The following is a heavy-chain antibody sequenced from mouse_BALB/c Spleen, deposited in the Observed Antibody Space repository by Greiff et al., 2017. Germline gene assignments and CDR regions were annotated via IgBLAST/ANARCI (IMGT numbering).Heavy chain of an antibody. D-gene: IGHD2-4*01. CDR3: ARSGDYGPHFDY. Sequence: VQLQQSGAELVKPGASVKLSCTASGFNIKDTYMHWVKQRPEQGLEWIGRIDPANGNTKYDPKFQGKATITADTSSNTAYLQLSSLTSEDTAVYYCARSGDYGPHFDYWGQGTTLTVSS. J-gene: IGHJ2*01. CDR2: IDPANGNT. V-gene: IGHV14-3*02. CDR1: GFNIKDTY.